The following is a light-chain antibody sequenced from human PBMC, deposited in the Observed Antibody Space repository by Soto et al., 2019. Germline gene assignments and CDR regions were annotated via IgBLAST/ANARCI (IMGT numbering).Light chain of an antibody. CDR2: DAS. Sequence: EIVLTQSPGTLSLSPGERATLSCRASQSVSSSYLAWYQQKPGQAPRLLIYDASSRATGIPARFSGSGSGTEFTLTISSLQSEDFAVYYCQQYHHSPPITFGQGTRLEIK. J-gene: IGKJ5*01. V-gene: IGKV3-20*01. CDR1: QSVSSSY. CDR3: QQYHHSPPIT.